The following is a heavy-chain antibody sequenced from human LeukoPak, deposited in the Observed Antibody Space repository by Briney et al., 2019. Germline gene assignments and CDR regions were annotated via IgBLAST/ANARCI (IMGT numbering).Heavy chain of an antibody. CDR1: GYTFTGYY. Sequence: ASVKVSCKASGYTFTGYYMHWVRQAPGQGLEWMGWINPNSGGTNYAQKFRGRVTMTRDTSISTAYMELSRLRSDDTAVYYCASLGSGSYFNPAAFDIWGQGTMVTVSS. J-gene: IGHJ3*02. CDR2: INPNSGGT. CDR3: ASLGSGSYFNPAAFDI. D-gene: IGHD1-26*01. V-gene: IGHV1-2*02.